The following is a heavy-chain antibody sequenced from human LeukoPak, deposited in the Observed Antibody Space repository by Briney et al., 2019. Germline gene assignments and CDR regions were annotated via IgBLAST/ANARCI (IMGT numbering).Heavy chain of an antibody. Sequence: SETLSLTCTVSGGSISSHFWSWIRQAPGKGLEWIGDMYYSGSSNYNPSLKSRVTISVDTSKNQFSLKLISVTAADTAVYYCATSGLYGGNSIDAFDIWGQGTMVTVSS. V-gene: IGHV4-59*08. D-gene: IGHD4-23*01. CDR1: GGSISSHF. CDR2: MYYSGSS. CDR3: ATSGLYGGNSIDAFDI. J-gene: IGHJ3*02.